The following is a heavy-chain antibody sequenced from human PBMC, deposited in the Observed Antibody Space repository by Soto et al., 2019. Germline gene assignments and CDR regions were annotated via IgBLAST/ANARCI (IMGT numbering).Heavy chain of an antibody. CDR2: IIPIFGTA. J-gene: IGHJ6*02. CDR1: GGTFSSYA. Sequence: GASVKVSCKASGGTFSSYAISWVRQAPGQGLEWMGGIIPIFGTANYAQKFQGRVTITADESTSTAYMELSSLRSEDTAVYYCASTTTVVTHDYYYGMDVWGQGTTVTVSS. CDR3: ASTTTVVTHDYYYGMDV. D-gene: IGHD4-17*01. V-gene: IGHV1-69*13.